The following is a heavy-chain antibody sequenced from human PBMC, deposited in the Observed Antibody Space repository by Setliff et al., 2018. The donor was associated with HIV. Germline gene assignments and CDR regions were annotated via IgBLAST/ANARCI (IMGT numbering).Heavy chain of an antibody. Sequence: SETLSLTCVVYGGSFSGYYWTWIRQPPGKGLEWIGEINHSGSTKYNPSLKSRVTISVDTSKNQFSLKLSSVTAADTAVYYCARGYYDILTGYYYFDYWGQGTRVTVSS. CDR1: GGSFSGYY. CDR3: ARGYYDILTGYYYFDY. D-gene: IGHD3-9*01. CDR2: INHSGST. V-gene: IGHV4-34*01. J-gene: IGHJ4*02.